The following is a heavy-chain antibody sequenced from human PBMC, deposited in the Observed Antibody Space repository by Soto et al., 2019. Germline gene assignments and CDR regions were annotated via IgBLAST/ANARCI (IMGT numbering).Heavy chain of an antibody. Sequence: GESVKISCKGSGYNFAGYWIAWVHQMPGKGLELMGIIYPSDSDTIYRPSFQGQVTISADKSISSAYLQWSSLRASDTALYYCARGGVSTRTFDYWGQGTPVTVSS. CDR1: GYNFAGYW. D-gene: IGHD3-3*01. V-gene: IGHV5-51*07. CDR2: IYPSDSDT. J-gene: IGHJ4*02. CDR3: ARGGVSTRTFDY.